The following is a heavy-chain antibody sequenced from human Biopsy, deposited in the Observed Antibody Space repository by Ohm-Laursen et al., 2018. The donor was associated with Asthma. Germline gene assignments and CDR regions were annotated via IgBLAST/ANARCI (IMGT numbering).Heavy chain of an antibody. CDR3: ARAVDYSHYYGIDV. V-gene: IGHV1-18*01. CDR1: GYTFNSAG. D-gene: IGHD3-10*01. Sequence: ASVNLSCNTSGYTFNSAGITWGRQAPGQGLEWMGWISVYNGNTKVAQKLQDRVTMITDTSTSTAYMELRSLRSDDTAVYFCARAVDYSHYYGIDVWGQGTTVTVS. CDR2: ISVYNGNT. J-gene: IGHJ6*02.